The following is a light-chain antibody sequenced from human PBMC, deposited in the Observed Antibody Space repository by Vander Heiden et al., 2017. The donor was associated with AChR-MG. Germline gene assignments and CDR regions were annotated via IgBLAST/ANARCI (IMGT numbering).Light chain of an antibody. CDR2: GAS. Sequence: EIVLTQSPGTLSLSPGERATLSCRASQSVSSSYLAWYQQKPGQAPRLLIYGASSRATRIPDRFSGSRSGTDFTLTIIRLEPADFTVYYCQQYGSSPATFGQRSRLELK. CDR1: QSVSSSY. V-gene: IGKV3-20*01. J-gene: IGKJ1*01. CDR3: QQYGSSPAT.